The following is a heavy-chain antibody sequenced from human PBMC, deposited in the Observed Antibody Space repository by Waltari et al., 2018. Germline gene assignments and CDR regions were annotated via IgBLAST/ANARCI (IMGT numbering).Heavy chain of an antibody. J-gene: IGHJ4*02. CDR1: GFTFDDYT. CDR3: AKARGGSTSTTAFDY. CDR2: IIWDGGST. D-gene: IGHD2-2*01. V-gene: IGHV3-43*01. Sequence: EVQLVESGGVVVQPGGSLRLSCAASGFTFDDYTMHWVRQAPGKGLEWVSLIIWDGGSTYYADSVKCRFAISRDNSKNSLYLQMNSLRTEDTALYYCAKARGGSTSTTAFDYWGQGTLVTVSS.